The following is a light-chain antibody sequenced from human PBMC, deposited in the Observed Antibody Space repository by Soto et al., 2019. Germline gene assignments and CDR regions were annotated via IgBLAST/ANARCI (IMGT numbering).Light chain of an antibody. V-gene: IGKV4-1*01. Sequence: DIVMTQSPDSLAVSLGERATINCKSSQSVLYSSNNKNYLAWYQQKPGQPPKLLIYWASTRESGVPDRFSGSGSGKDFTLTISSLQAEDVAVYYCQQYSSTPLTFGGGTKVEIK. CDR1: QSVLYSSNNKNY. CDR2: WAS. J-gene: IGKJ4*01. CDR3: QQYSSTPLT.